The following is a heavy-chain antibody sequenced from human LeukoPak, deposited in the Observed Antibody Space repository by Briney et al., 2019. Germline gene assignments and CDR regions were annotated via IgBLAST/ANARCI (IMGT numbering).Heavy chain of an antibody. J-gene: IGHJ4*02. V-gene: IGHV3-21*01. Sequence: GGSLRLSCAASGFTFSSYSMNWVRQAPGKGLEWVSSISSSSSYIYYADSVKGRFTISRDNSKNTLYLQMNSLRAEDTAVYYCAKQQLVSGEFDYWGQGTLVTVSS. D-gene: IGHD6-13*01. CDR2: ISSSSSYI. CDR3: AKQQLVSGEFDY. CDR1: GFTFSSYS.